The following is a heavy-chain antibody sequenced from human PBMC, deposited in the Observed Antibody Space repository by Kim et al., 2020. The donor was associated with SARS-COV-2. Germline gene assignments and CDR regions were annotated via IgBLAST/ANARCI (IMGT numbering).Heavy chain of an antibody. D-gene: IGHD1-26*01. CDR1: GFTFSGYS. CDR3: ARDREEGYFDL. J-gene: IGHJ2*01. V-gene: IGHV3-48*04. Sequence: GGSLRLSCAASGFTFSGYSMNWVRQAPGKGLEWVSYISSNSVTMYNADSVTGRFTISRDNAEHSLYLQMNSLRAEDTAMYYCARDREEGYFDLWGRGTLVTVSS. CDR2: ISSNSVTM.